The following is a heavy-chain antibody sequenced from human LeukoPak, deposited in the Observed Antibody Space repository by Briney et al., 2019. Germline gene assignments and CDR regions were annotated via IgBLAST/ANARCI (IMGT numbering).Heavy chain of an antibody. CDR2: ISSSGSTI. CDR1: GFTFSSYE. V-gene: IGHV3-48*03. CDR3: ARLKVAGDY. J-gene: IGHJ4*02. Sequence: GGSLRLSCAASGFTFSSYEMNWVRQAPGKGLEWVSYISSSGSTIYYADSVKGRFTIPRDNAKNLLYLQMNSLRAEDTAVYYCARLKVAGDYWGQGTLVTVSS. D-gene: IGHD6-19*01.